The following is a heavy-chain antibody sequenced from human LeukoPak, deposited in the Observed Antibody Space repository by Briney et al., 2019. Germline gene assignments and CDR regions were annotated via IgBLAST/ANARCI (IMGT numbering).Heavy chain of an antibody. CDR2: ISSTGSYI. J-gene: IGHJ4*02. D-gene: IGHD3-10*01. CDR1: GFSLSSYM. Sequence: GGSLRLSCAASGFSLSSYMLNWVRQAPGKGLEWVSTISSTGSYIYYADSVKGRFTISRDNAKNSLYLQMNSLRAEGTAVYYCARAEELLWFGELDPLYDYWGQGTLVTVSS. V-gene: IGHV3-21*04. CDR3: ARAEELLWFGELDPLYDY.